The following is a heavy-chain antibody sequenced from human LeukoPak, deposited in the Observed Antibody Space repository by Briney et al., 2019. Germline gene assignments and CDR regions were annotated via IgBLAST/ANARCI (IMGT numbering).Heavy chain of an antibody. CDR3: ARGGYCGGDCYFYY. V-gene: IGHV4-61*02. J-gene: IGHJ4*02. CDR1: GGSISSGSYY. D-gene: IGHD2-21*02. Sequence: SETLSLTCTVSGGSISSGSYYWSWIRQPAGKGLEWIGRIYTSGSTNHNPSLKSRVTISVDTSKNQFSLKLSSVTAADTAVYYCARGGYCGGDCYFYYWGQGTLVTVSS. CDR2: IYTSGST.